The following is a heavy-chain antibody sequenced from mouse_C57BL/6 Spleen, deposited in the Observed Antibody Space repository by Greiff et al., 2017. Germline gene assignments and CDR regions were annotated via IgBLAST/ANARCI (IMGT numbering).Heavy chain of an antibody. V-gene: IGHV1-52*01. J-gene: IGHJ4*01. D-gene: IGHD2-4*01. Sequence: QVQLQQPGAELVRPGSSVKLSCKASGYTFTSYWMHWAKQRPIQGLEWIGNIDPSDSETHYNQKFKDKATLTVDKSSSTAYMQLSSLTSEDSAVYYCARGHDYDGAMDYWGQGTSVTVSS. CDR3: ARGHDYDGAMDY. CDR2: IDPSDSET. CDR1: GYTFTSYW.